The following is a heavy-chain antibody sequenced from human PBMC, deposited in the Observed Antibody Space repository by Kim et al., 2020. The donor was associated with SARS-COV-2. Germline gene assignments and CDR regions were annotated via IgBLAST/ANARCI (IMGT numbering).Heavy chain of an antibody. Sequence: GGSLRLSCAASGFTFSSYAMSWVRQAPGKGLEWVSAISGSGGSTYYADSVKGRFTISRDNSKNTLYLQMNSLRAEDTAVYYCAKDREVRGVIIRGGMDVWGQGTTVTVSS. V-gene: IGHV3-23*01. CDR1: GFTFSSYA. CDR2: ISGSGGST. D-gene: IGHD3-10*01. CDR3: AKDREVRGVIIRGGMDV. J-gene: IGHJ6*02.